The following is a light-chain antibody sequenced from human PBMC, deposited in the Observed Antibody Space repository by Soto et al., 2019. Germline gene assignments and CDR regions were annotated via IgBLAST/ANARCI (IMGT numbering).Light chain of an antibody. V-gene: IGKV2-30*01. CDR2: KVS. J-gene: IGKJ4*01. Sequence: DVVMTQSPLSLPVTLGQPASISCRSSQSLVYSDGNTYLNWFQQRPGQSPRRLIYKVSNRDSGVPDRFGGSGSDTDFTLRISRVEAEDVGIYYWMQATHWPLTFGGGTKVEIK. CDR3: MQATHWPLT. CDR1: QSLVYSDGNTY.